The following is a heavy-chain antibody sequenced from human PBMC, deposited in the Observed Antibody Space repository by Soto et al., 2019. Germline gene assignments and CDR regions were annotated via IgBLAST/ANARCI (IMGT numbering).Heavy chain of an antibody. D-gene: IGHD7-27*01. J-gene: IGHJ3*02. Sequence: GGSLRLSCAASGFTFSSYGMHWVHQAPGKGLEWVAVISYDGSNKYYADSVKGRFTISRDNSKNTLYLQMNSLRAEDTAVYYCAKFSYGETGDQAYDAFDIWGQGTMVTVSS. CDR3: AKFSYGETGDQAYDAFDI. V-gene: IGHV3-30*18. CDR1: GFTFSSYG. CDR2: ISYDGSNK.